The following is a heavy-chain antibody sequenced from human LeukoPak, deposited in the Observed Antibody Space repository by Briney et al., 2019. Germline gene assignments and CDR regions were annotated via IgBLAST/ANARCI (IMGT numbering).Heavy chain of an antibody. J-gene: IGHJ4*02. CDR3: ARESGYAVGDY. Sequence: GGSLRLSCAASGFTVSSNYMNWVRQAPGKGLEWVSVIYSGGSTYYADSVKGRFTVSRDNSKNTLYLQMNSLRAEDTAMYYCARESGYAVGDYWGQGTLVTVSS. CDR2: IYSGGST. V-gene: IGHV3-53*01. D-gene: IGHD5-12*01. CDR1: GFTVSSNY.